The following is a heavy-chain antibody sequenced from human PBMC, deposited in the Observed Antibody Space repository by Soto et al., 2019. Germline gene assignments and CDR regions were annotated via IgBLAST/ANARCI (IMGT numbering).Heavy chain of an antibody. V-gene: IGHV3-23*01. D-gene: IGHD1-7*01. CDR1: GFTFSSYA. CDR2: ISGSGGST. Sequence: GGSLRLSCAASGFTFSSYAMIWVRQAPGKGLEWVSGISGSGGSTYYADSVKGRFTISGDNAKNSLYLQMNSLRAEDTAVYYCARDRKYNWNYDWFDPWGQGTLVTVSS. CDR3: ARDRKYNWNYDWFDP. J-gene: IGHJ5*02.